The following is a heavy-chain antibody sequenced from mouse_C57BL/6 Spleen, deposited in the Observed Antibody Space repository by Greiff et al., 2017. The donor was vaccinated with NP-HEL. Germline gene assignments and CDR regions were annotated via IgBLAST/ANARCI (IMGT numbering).Heavy chain of an antibody. CDR2: INPNNGGT. D-gene: IGHD1-1*01. V-gene: IGHV1-26*01. CDR1: GYTFTDYY. Sequence: VQLQQSGPELVKPGASVKISCKASGYTFTDYYMNWVKQSHGKSLEWIGDINPNNGGTSYNQKFKGKATLTVDKSSSTAYMELRSLTSEDSAVYYCARGTYYGRGGYFDVWGTGTTVTVSS. CDR3: ARGTYYGRGGYFDV. J-gene: IGHJ1*03.